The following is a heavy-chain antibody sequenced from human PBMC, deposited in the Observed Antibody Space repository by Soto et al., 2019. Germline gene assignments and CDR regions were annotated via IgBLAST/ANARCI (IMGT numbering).Heavy chain of an antibody. CDR2: IVVGSGNT. D-gene: IGHD2-21*02. J-gene: IGHJ4*02. CDR1: GFTFTSSA. Sequence: SVKVSCNASGFTFTSSAVQWVRQARGQRLEWIGWIVVGSGNTNYAQKFQERVTITRDMSTSTAYMELSSLRSEDTAVYYCAALCGGDCSYYFDYWGQGTLVTVSS. V-gene: IGHV1-58*01. CDR3: AALCGGDCSYYFDY.